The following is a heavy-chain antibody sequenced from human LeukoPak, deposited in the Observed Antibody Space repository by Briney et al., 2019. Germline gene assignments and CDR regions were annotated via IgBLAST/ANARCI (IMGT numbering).Heavy chain of an antibody. V-gene: IGHV4-34*01. CDR1: GGPFSSYY. D-gene: IGHD2-2*02. Sequence: SETLSLTCAVSGGPFSSYYWTWIRQPPGKGLEWIGEINHSETTHYNPSLKSRVTISVDTSKNQFSLKLSSVTAADTAVYFCAKDPSLVVPAAIDYYFYMDDWGKGTTVTVSS. CDR2: INHSETT. CDR3: AKDPSLVVPAAIDYYFYMDD. J-gene: IGHJ6*03.